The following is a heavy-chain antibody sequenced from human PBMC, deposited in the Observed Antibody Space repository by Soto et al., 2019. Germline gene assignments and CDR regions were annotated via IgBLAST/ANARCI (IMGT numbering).Heavy chain of an antibody. V-gene: IGHV4-59*01. CDR1: GDSISTYY. J-gene: IGHJ4*02. Sequence: QVQLQESGPGLVKPSETLSLICAVSGDSISTYYCMWIRQPPGKGLESIGYLYYGRSANYNPSLKSRVTLSVDTSTNQCSLTLSSMTAADTAVYYCALRSMAVVPEYWGQGTLVTVS. CDR3: ALRSMAVVPEY. CDR2: LYYGRSA. D-gene: IGHD3-22*01.